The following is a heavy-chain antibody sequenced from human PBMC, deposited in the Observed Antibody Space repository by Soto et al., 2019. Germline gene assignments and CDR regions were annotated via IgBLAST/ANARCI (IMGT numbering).Heavy chain of an antibody. J-gene: IGHJ6*02. V-gene: IGHV3-21*01. Sequence: GGSLRLSCEASGFTLTTYTMNWVRQASGKGLEWVSSITSSSGHIYYADSVKGRFTISRDNARNSLYLQMNSLRAEDTAVYYCVRERGLSSFYGMDVWGQGNPGHRLL. CDR1: GFTLTTYT. CDR2: ITSSSGHI. CDR3: VRERGLSSFYGMDV. D-gene: IGHD3-10*01.